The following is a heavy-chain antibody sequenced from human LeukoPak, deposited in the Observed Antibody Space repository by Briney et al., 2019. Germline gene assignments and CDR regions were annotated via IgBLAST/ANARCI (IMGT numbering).Heavy chain of an antibody. CDR2: IIPIFGTA. CDR3: AREGYYDSSGYYYVGGHDY. J-gene: IGHJ4*02. Sequence: GASVKVSCKASGGTFSSYAISWVRQAPGQGLEWMGGIIPIFGTANYAQKFQGRVTITADESTSTAYMELSSLRSEDTAVYYCAREGYYDSSGYYYVGGHDYWGQGTLVTVSS. CDR1: GGTFSSYA. D-gene: IGHD3-22*01. V-gene: IGHV1-69*13.